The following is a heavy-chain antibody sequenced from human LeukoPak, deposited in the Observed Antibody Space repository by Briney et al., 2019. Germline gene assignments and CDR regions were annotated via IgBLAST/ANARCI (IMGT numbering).Heavy chain of an antibody. V-gene: IGHV4-39*02. Sequence: SETLSLTCTVSGDSISRSTYYWAWIRQPPGKGLEWIGSAYYGRSPYYNPSLESRATISVDTSKNHFSLKMSSVTAADTAVYYCARSSGTGTFSYWGQGTLVTVSS. CDR3: ARSSGTGTFSY. D-gene: IGHD6-25*01. CDR1: GDSISRSTYY. CDR2: AYYGRSP. J-gene: IGHJ4*02.